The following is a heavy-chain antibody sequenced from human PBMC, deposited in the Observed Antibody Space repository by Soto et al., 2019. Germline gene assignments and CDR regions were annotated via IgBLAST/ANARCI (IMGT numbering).Heavy chain of an antibody. CDR1: EFSLTTTGVG. D-gene: IGHD3-22*01. CDR2: IYWDDDK. V-gene: IGHV2-5*02. CDR3: THRPSYRSGYDY. J-gene: IGHJ4*02. Sequence: QITLKESGPPLVKPTQTHTLNCTFSEFSLTTTGVGVPWIRQPPGKALEWLALIYWDDDKRYSPSLKSRLTITKDTSRNQVVLTMTNMDPVDTATYYCTHRPSYRSGYDYWGQGTLVTVSP.